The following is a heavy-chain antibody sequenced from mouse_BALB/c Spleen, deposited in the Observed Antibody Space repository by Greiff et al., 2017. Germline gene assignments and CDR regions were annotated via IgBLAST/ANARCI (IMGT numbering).Heavy chain of an antibody. CDR3: AVTGGVT. CDR2: ISSGGSYT. Sequence: EVQGVESGGGLVKPGGSLKLSCAASGFTFSSYSMSWVRQTPEKRLEWVATISSGGSYTYYPDSVKGRFTISRDNAKNTLYLQMSSLRSEDTAMYYCAVTGGVTWGQGTSVTVSS. J-gene: IGHJ4*01. D-gene: IGHD2-2*01. CDR1: GFTFSSYS. V-gene: IGHV5-9-3*01.